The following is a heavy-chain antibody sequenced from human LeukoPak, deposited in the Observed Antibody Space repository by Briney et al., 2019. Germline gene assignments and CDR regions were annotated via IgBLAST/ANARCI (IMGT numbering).Heavy chain of an antibody. CDR1: GASISSGNYY. J-gene: IGHJ4*02. CDR3: ARGLDH. Sequence: SQTLSLTCTVSGASISSGNYYWSWIRQPAGAGLEWIGRIYASGTTNYNPSLKSRLTISIDASKNHFSLELNSVTAADTAAYYCARGLDHWGQGALVTVSS. CDR2: IYASGTT. V-gene: IGHV4-61*02.